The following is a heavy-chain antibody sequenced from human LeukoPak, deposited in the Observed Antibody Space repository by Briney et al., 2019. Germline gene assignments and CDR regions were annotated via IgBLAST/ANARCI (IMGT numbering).Heavy chain of an antibody. Sequence: GALVKVSCKASGFTFTSSAVQWVRQARGQRLEWIGWIVVGSGNTNYAQKFQERVTITRDMSTSTAYMELSSLRSEDTAVYYCAAGLGESSGYYYVFGLSWGQGTLVTVSS. CDR2: IVVGSGNT. CDR1: GFTFTSSA. CDR3: AAGLGESSGYYYVFGLS. J-gene: IGHJ5*02. D-gene: IGHD3-22*01. V-gene: IGHV1-58*01.